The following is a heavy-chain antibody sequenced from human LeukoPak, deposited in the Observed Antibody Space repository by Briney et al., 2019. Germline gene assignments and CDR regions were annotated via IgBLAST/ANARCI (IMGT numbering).Heavy chain of an antibody. Sequence: PGGSLRLSCAASGFTFSSYWMSWVRQAPGKGLEWVANIKQGGSEKYYVDSVKGRFTISRDNAKNSLYLQMNSLRAEDTAVYYCARGRSSGPYGFDPWGQGTLVTASS. D-gene: IGHD6-19*01. V-gene: IGHV3-7*01. J-gene: IGHJ5*02. CDR1: GFTFSSYW. CDR2: IKQGGSEK. CDR3: ARGRSSGPYGFDP.